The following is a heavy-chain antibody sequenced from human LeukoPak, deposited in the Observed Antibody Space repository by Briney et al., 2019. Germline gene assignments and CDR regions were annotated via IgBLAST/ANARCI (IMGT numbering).Heavy chain of an antibody. CDR1: GGSIRSSSYY. J-gene: IGHJ2*01. Sequence: SETLSLTCTVSGGSIRSSSYYWGWIRQPPGKGLEWIGSIDYSGSTYYSPSLKSRVTISVDTSKNQFSLKLRSVTAADTAVYYCARHPASEWYFDLWGRGTLVTVSS. V-gene: IGHV4-39*01. CDR2: IDYSGST. CDR3: ARHPASEWYFDL.